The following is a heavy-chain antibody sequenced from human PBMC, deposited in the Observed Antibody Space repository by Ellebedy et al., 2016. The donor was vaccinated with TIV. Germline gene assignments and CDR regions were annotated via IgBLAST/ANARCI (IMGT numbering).Heavy chain of an antibody. CDR1: VFSLSDYAVG. J-gene: IGHJ4*02. D-gene: IGHD6-19*01. CDR2: IYWDGDK. V-gene: IGHV2-5*02. Sequence: SGPTLVKPTQTLTLTCTFSVFSLSDYAVGVSWIRQPPGKALEWLTLIYWDGDKEYSPSLGSRLTITKDSSKNQVVLTITNMDPVDTATYYCAHTSGWTINHWGQGILVTVSS. CDR3: AHTSGWTINH.